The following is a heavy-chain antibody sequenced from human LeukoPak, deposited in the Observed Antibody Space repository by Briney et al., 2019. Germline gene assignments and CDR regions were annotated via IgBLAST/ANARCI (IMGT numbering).Heavy chain of an antibody. D-gene: IGHD2-21*01. CDR2: INGGGGRT. V-gene: IGHV3-23*01. CDR1: GFTFNNYA. CDR3: ARAPVTSCRGAYCYPFDY. J-gene: IGHJ4*02. Sequence: GGCLRLSCAASGFTFNNYAMSWVRQAPGKGLEWVPDINGGGGRTYYAVSVKGRFTISRDNSKNTLYLQMNSLRLEDAAVYFCARAPVTSCRGAYCYPFDYWGQGTQVTVSS.